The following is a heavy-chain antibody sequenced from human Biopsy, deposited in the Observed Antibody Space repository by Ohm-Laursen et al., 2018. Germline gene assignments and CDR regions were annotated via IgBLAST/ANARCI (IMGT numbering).Heavy chain of an antibody. CDR2: IYYSVMT. CDR3: ARDSGILNYGNFKYYHYYGMDV. J-gene: IGHJ6*02. Sequence: GILSLTCIVSGDSVTKYYWSWIRQPPGKGLEWIGHIYYSVMTNYNPSLQSRVSISVDTSRNQVSLTLSSVTAADTAVYYCARDSGILNYGNFKYYHYYGMDVWGQGTKVTVSS. CDR1: GDSVTKYY. D-gene: IGHD4-11*01. V-gene: IGHV4-59*02.